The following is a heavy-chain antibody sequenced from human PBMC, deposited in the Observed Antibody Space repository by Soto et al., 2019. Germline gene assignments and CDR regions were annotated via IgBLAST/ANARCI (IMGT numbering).Heavy chain of an antibody. CDR2: IYYIGNP. CDR1: GGSISSGSYS. J-gene: IGHJ6*02. V-gene: IGHV4-39*01. D-gene: IGHD2-8*01. Sequence: PSETLSLTCSVSGGSISSGSYSWGWIRQPPGKGLEWIGTIYYIGNPYYTPSLKSRLTISVDTSKNQLSLKLSSVTAADTAVYYCVGLRGYCTTGCHGSYAMDVWGQGTAVTVSS. CDR3: VGLRGYCTTGCHGSYAMDV.